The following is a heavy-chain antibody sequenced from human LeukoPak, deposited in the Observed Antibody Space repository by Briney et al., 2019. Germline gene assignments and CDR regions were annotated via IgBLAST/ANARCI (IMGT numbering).Heavy chain of an antibody. D-gene: IGHD6-13*01. CDR3: ATDSAQAAAGTSPYFQH. CDR2: FDPEDGET. J-gene: IGHJ1*01. CDR1: GYTLTELS. Sequence: ASVKVSCKVSGYTLTELSMHWVRQAPGKGLEWMGGFDPEDGETIYAQKFLGRVTMTEDTSTDTAYMELSSLGSEDTAVYYCATDSAQAAAGTSPYFQHWGQGTLVTVSS. V-gene: IGHV1-24*01.